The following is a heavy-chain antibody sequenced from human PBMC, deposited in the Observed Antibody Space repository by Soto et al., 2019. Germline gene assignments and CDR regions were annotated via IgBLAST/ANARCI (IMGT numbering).Heavy chain of an antibody. D-gene: IGHD1-26*01. CDR3: ARDLQWELSPYFDY. J-gene: IGHJ4*02. V-gene: IGHV3-21*01. CDR1: GFTFSSYS. Sequence: ESGGGLVKPGGSLRLSCAASGFTFSSYSMNWVRQAPGKGLEWVSSISSSSSYIYYADSVKGRFTISRDNAKNSLYLQMNSLRAEDTAVYYCARDLQWELSPYFDYWGQGTLVTVSS. CDR2: ISSSSSYI.